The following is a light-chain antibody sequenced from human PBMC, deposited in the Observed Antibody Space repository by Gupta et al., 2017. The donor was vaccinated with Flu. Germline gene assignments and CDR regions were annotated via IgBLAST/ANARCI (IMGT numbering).Light chain of an antibody. Sequence: QSALTQPASVSGSPGQSITISCTATSSDVGGYNYVSWYQQHPGKAPKLMIYEVSNRPSGVSNRFSGSKSGNTASLTISGLQAEDEADYYGSSYTSSSTWVFGGGTKLTVL. J-gene: IGLJ3*02. CDR2: EVS. V-gene: IGLV2-14*01. CDR1: SSDVGGYNY. CDR3: SSYTSSSTWV.